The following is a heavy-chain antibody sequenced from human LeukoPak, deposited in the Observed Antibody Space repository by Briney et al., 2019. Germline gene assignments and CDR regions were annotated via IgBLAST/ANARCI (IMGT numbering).Heavy chain of an antibody. CDR1: GGTFSSYA. D-gene: IGHD6-6*01. CDR2: IIPIFETA. CDR3: ARAIAGRPKRGYYYYMDV. J-gene: IGHJ6*03. Sequence: SVKVSFKASGGTFSSYAISWVRQAPGHGLEWMGGIIPIFETANYAQKFQGRVTITADKSTSTAYMELSSLGSEDTAVYYCARAIAGRPKRGYYYYMDVWGKGTTVTVSS. V-gene: IGHV1-69*06.